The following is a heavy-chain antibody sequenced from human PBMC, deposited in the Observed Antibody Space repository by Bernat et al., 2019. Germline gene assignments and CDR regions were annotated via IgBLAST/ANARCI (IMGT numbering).Heavy chain of an antibody. CDR1: GFTFSRNT. D-gene: IGHD5-18*01. Sequence: EVHLVESGGGLVHPGGSLRLSCAASGFTFSRNTMSWFRQAPGKGLEWVSSMDGGGGGIYYADSVKGRFTISRDNSKNSLYLQMNSLRVEDTAVYYCAKNPTAMAAGGDYWGQGTLVTVSS. CDR3: AKNPTAMAAGGDY. J-gene: IGHJ4*02. V-gene: IGHV3-23*04. CDR2: MDGGGGGI.